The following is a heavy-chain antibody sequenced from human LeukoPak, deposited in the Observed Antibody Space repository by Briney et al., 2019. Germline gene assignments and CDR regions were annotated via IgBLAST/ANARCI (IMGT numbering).Heavy chain of an antibody. J-gene: IGHJ4*02. CDR3: ARRVTTFFS. Sequence: GGSLRLSCSASGFDLSPYTMHWVRQAPGKGLEWVAPISSTSSYMYYGDSLKGRFTISRDNAKNTLYLQLGSLRAEDTARYYCARRVTTFFSWGQGTLVIVSS. V-gene: IGHV3-21*01. D-gene: IGHD4-17*01. CDR2: ISSTSSYM. CDR1: GFDLSPYT.